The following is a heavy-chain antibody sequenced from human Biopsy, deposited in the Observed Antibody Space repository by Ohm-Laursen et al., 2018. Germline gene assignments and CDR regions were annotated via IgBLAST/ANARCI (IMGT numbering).Heavy chain of an antibody. Sequence: GASVKVSCKPSGYTFTAFSVHWLRQAPGQGLEWMGWINPNSGNANYAQSFQGRLTVTRDTSISTAYMELTSLTFDDTAIYYCARVPAYPSIDGYYGLDLWGQGTTVIVSS. V-gene: IGHV1-2*02. CDR3: ARVPAYPSIDGYYGLDL. J-gene: IGHJ6*02. CDR2: INPNSGNA. CDR1: GYTFTAFS. D-gene: IGHD3-9*01.